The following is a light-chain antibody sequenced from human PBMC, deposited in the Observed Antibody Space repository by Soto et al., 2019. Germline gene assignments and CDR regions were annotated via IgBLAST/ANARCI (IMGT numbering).Light chain of an antibody. V-gene: IGKV3-20*01. CDR3: QQYGSSPQT. Sequence: EFVLTQSPGTLSLSPGERATLSCRASQSVSSSYLAWYQQKPGQAPRLLIYGASSRATGIPDRFSGSGSGTDFTLTISRLEPEDFAVYYCQQYGSSPQTFGQGTRWIS. J-gene: IGKJ1*01. CDR1: QSVSSSY. CDR2: GAS.